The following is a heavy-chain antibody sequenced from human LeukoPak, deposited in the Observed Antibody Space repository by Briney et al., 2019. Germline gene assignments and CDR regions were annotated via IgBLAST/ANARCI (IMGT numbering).Heavy chain of an antibody. V-gene: IGHV4-34*01. CDR2: INHSGST. D-gene: IGHD6-6*01. Sequence: KPSETLSLTCAVYGGSFSGYYWSWIRQPPGKGLEWIGEINHSGSTNYNPSLKSRVTISVDTSKNQFSLKLSSVTAADTAVYYCARFIAARPFYYYYYMDVWGKGTTVTVSS. J-gene: IGHJ6*03. CDR3: ARFIAARPFYYYYYMDV. CDR1: GGSFSGYY.